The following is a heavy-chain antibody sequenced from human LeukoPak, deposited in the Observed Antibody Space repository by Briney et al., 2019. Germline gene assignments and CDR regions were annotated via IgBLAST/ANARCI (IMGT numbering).Heavy chain of an antibody. V-gene: IGHV3-66*04. CDR3: ARRGYSYGYYAFDI. Sequence: GGSLRLSCAASGFTFSSYAMSWVRQAPGKGLEWVSVIYSGGSTYYADSVKGRFTISRDNSKNTLYLQMNSLRAEDTAVYYCARRGYSYGYYAFDIWGQGTMVTVSS. CDR1: GFTFSSYA. CDR2: IYSGGST. D-gene: IGHD5-18*01. J-gene: IGHJ3*02.